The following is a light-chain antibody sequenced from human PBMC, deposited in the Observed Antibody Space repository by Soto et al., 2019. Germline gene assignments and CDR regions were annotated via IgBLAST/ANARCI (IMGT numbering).Light chain of an antibody. CDR3: SSFTSAYTFV. Sequence: QSALTQPASVSWSPGQSIAISCTGTSSDVGGYNYVSWYQQHPGKAPKLLLSEVSNRPSGVSDRFSGSKSGNTASLTISGLQTQDEADYYCSSFTSAYTFVFGTGTKVTVL. J-gene: IGLJ1*01. CDR1: SSDVGGYNY. CDR2: EVS. V-gene: IGLV2-14*01.